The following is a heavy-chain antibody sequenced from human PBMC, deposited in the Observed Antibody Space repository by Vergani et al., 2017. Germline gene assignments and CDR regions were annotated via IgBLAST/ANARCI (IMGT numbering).Heavy chain of an antibody. V-gene: IGHV1-2*02. CDR2: INPNSGGT. CDR3: ARVGTSSNRDYFDY. Sequence: QVQLVQSGAEVKKPGASVKVSCKASGYTFTGYYMHWVRQAPGQGLEWMGWINPNSGGTNYAKKFQGRVTMTRDKSISTAYMELSNLRSDDTAVYYCARVGTSSNRDYFDYWGQGTLVTVSS. D-gene: IGHD2-2*01. J-gene: IGHJ4*02. CDR1: GYTFTGYY.